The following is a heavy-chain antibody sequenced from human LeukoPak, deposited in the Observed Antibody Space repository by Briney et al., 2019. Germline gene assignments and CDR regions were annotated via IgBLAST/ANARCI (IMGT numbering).Heavy chain of an antibody. J-gene: IGHJ5*02. V-gene: IGHV4-59*01. Sequence: NPSETLSLTCAVYGGSFSGYYWSWIRQPPGKGLEWIGYIYYNGATSYNPSLKSHVTISVDTSKNHFSLKMTSVTAADTAVYYCAKGSGSYYRFDPWGQGTLVTVSS. CDR2: IYYNGAT. CDR1: GGSFSGYY. CDR3: AKGSGSYYRFDP. D-gene: IGHD3-10*01.